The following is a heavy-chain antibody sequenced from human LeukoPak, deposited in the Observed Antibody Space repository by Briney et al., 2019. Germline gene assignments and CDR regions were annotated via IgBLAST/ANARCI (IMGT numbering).Heavy chain of an antibody. CDR2: ISGSGGST. V-gene: IGHV3-23*01. D-gene: IGHD3-10*01. CDR3: AKGSIMVRGPWSY. CDR1: GFPFSIYA. Sequence: GGSLRLSCAASGFPFSIYAMSLVRQAPGKGLEWVSAISGSGGSTYYADSVEGRFTISRDNSKNTLYLQMNSMRAEEKAVYYCAKGSIMVRGPWSYWGQGTLVTVSS. J-gene: IGHJ4*02.